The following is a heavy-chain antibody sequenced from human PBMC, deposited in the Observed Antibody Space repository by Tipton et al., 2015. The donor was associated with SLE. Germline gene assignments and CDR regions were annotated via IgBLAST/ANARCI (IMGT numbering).Heavy chain of an antibody. J-gene: IGHJ5*02. CDR3: ARDRIVGSTYNWVDP. CDR1: GGSISSRNSY. Sequence: TLSLTCTVSGGSISSRNSYWGWIRQPPGKGLEWIGSIYYSGSTYYSPSLKSRVTISLNTSKNQFSLNLTSVTAADTAVYYCARDRIVGSTYNWVDPWGQGTLVTVSS. V-gene: IGHV4-39*07. D-gene: IGHD1-26*01. CDR2: IYYSGST.